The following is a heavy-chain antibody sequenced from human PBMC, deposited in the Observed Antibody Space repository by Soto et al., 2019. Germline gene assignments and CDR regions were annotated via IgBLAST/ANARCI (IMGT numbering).Heavy chain of an antibody. CDR1: GGSFSGYY. CDR3: ARCGYCSSTICYLGGKYYYYMHV. J-gene: IGHJ6*03. V-gene: IGHV4-34*01. Sequence: PSETLSLTCAVYGGSFSGYYWSWIRQPPGKGLEWIGEINHSGSTNYNPSLKSRVTISVDTSKNQFSLKLSSVTAADTAVYYCARCGYCSSTICYLGGKYYYYMHVWGKGITVTVSS. CDR2: INHSGST. D-gene: IGHD2-2*03.